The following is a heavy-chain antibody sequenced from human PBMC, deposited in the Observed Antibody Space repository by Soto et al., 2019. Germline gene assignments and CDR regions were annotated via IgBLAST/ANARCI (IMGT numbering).Heavy chain of an antibody. CDR3: ARVRTGYFDY. V-gene: IGHV4-59*11. J-gene: IGHJ4*02. CDR1: GGAINDHY. CDR2: IYYNGNT. D-gene: IGHD3-9*01. Sequence: LSLTCTLSGGAINDHYWSFIRQPPGKGLEWIGYIYYNGNTNYNPSLESQVTISVDRSRNQFSLRLTSLTAADTAVYYCARVRTGYFDYWAGEPWSPSPQ.